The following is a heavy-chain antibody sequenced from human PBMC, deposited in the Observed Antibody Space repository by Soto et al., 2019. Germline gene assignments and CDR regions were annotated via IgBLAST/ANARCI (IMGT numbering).Heavy chain of an antibody. CDR3: AREDASSGHAGTFQH. Sequence: QVQLVESGGGVVQPGRSLRLSCAASGFMFGTYVMHWVRQAPGKGLEWVAGISNEGSSTHYADSAKGRLTISRDNSKNKLYRQVNSRSAGDAAVYYCAREDASSGHAGTFQHRGKGTLVSVSS. CDR1: GFMFGTYV. V-gene: IGHV3-30*03. J-gene: IGHJ1*01. D-gene: IGHD3-22*01. CDR2: ISNEGSST.